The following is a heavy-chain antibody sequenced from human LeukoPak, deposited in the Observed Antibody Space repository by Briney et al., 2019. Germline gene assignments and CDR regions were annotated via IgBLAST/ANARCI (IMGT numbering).Heavy chain of an antibody. Sequence: GGSLRLSCAASGFTFSSYSMNWVRQAPGKGLEWVSSISSSSSYIYYADSVKGRFTISRDNAKNSLYLQMNSLRAEDTAVYYCARLDTAMVWARRPFDIWGQGTMVTVSS. J-gene: IGHJ3*02. CDR1: GFTFSSYS. D-gene: IGHD5-18*01. V-gene: IGHV3-21*01. CDR2: ISSSSSYI. CDR3: ARLDTAMVWARRPFDI.